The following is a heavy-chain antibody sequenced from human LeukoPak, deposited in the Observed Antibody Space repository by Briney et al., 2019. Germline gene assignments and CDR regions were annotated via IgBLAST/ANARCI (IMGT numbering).Heavy chain of an antibody. J-gene: IGHJ4*02. D-gene: IGHD2-2*03. CDR1: GFTFSSYW. CDR3: ARGGYCSSTSCYPLDY. Sequence: GGSLRLSCAASGFTFSSYWMSWVRQAPGKGLEWVANIKQDGSEKYYVDSVKGRFTISRDNAKNSLYLQMNSLRAEDTAVYYCARGGYCSSTSCYPLDYWGQGTLVTVSS. CDR2: IKQDGSEK. V-gene: IGHV3-7*01.